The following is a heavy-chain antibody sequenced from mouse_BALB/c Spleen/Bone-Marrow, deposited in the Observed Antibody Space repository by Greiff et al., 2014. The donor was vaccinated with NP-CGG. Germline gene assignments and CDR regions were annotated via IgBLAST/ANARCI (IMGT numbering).Heavy chain of an antibody. CDR1: GYTFTNFW. J-gene: IGHJ2*01. V-gene: IGHV1-80*01. CDR3: ARVYYGNLDY. D-gene: IGHD2-1*01. CDR2: IHPGDGDT. Sequence: QVQLQQSGAELVRPGSSVKISCKASGYTFTNFWMNWVKQRPGQGPEWIGQIHPGDGDTNNNGKFKGKATLTTDKSSSTAYMQLSSLSSEDSAVYFCARVYYGNLDYWGQGTTLTVSS.